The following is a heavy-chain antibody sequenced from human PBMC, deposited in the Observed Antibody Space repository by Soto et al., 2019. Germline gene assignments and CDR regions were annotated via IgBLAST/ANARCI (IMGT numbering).Heavy chain of an antibody. CDR3: SKDFALCYRYAPDN. D-gene: IGHD5-18*01. V-gene: IGHV3-30*18. Sequence: GGSLRLSCAASGFTFSSYGMHWVRQAPGKGLEWVAAIAGDGSNKYYADSGKGRFTISRDNSKNTLYLQMNRLRAEATAVSYCSKDFALCYRYAPDNWGQGTLVTVSS. CDR1: GFTFSSYG. J-gene: IGHJ4*02. CDR2: IAGDGSNK.